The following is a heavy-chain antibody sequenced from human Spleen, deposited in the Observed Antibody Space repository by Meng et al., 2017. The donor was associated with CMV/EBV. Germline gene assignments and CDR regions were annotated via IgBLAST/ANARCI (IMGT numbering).Heavy chain of an antibody. CDR2: ISTTSSYI. Sequence: GESLKISCVASGFTFSSYSMNWVRQVPGKGLEWVSSISTTSSYIYYADSVKGRFTISRVNAKNSLYLQMNSLRAEDTAVYYCARDQYLRDIVVVVAAIEDGMDVWGQGTTVTVSS. J-gene: IGHJ6*02. CDR3: ARDQYLRDIVVVVAAIEDGMDV. D-gene: IGHD2-15*01. V-gene: IGHV3-21*01. CDR1: GFTFSSYS.